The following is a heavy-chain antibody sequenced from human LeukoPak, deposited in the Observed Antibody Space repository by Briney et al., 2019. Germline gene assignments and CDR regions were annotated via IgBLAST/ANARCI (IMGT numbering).Heavy chain of an antibody. D-gene: IGHD6-19*01. V-gene: IGHV3-21*01. J-gene: IGHJ6*02. CDR1: GFTFGSYS. Sequence: GGSLRLSCAASGFTFGSYSMKWVRQARGRGRGCVSSISSSSSYISYADSVKGRFTISRDNAKNSLYLQMNSLRAEDTAVYYCARSDVAVYYYYYGMDVWGQRTTVTVSS. CDR2: ISSSSSYI. CDR3: ARSDVAVYYYYYGMDV.